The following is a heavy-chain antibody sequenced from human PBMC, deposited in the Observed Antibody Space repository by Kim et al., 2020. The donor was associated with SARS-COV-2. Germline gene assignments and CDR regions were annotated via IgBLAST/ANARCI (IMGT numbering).Heavy chain of an antibody. Sequence: GGSLRLSCVVSGFTVINTYMSWVRQAPGKGLEWVSIIYGGGSTYYADSVKGRFTISRDDSKNTVYLQMNSLRAEDTAVYFCAREPSTYFDYWGQGTLVTV. J-gene: IGHJ4*02. CDR3: AREPSTYFDY. CDR1: GFTVINTY. V-gene: IGHV3-66*01. CDR2: IYGGGST.